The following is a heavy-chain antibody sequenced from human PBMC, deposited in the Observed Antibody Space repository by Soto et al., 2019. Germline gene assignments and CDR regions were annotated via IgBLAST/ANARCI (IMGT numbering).Heavy chain of an antibody. D-gene: IGHD3-10*01. CDR3: AGVASGSTWDYFDY. CDR2: IVPVFGRV. J-gene: IGHJ4*02. Sequence: QVHLVQSGAEVRKPGSSVSVSCKASGDTFTKYAISWLRQAPGQGLEWMGGIVPVFGRVTYAQRFQDRVSIIADKSTATSYLELTSLTADDEAVYYCAGVASGSTWDYFDYWGQGTLFTVSS. CDR1: GDTFTKYA. V-gene: IGHV1-69*06.